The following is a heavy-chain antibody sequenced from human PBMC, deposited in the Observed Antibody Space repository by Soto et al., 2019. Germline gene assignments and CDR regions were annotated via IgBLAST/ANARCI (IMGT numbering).Heavy chain of an antibody. Sequence: PGGSLRLSCAASGFTFSSYGMHWVRQAPGKGLEWVAVISYDGSNKYYADSVKGRFTISRDNSKNTLYLQMNSLRAEDTAVYYCAKADLPGYCSSTSCYSYFQHWGQGTLVTVSS. CDR3: AKADLPGYCSSTSCYSYFQH. V-gene: IGHV3-30*18. CDR2: ISYDGSNK. CDR1: GFTFSSYG. J-gene: IGHJ1*01. D-gene: IGHD2-2*01.